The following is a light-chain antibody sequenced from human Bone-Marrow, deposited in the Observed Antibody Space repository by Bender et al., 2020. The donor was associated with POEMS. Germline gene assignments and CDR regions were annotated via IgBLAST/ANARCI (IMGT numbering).Light chain of an antibody. Sequence: SYELTQPPSVSVSPGQTARITCYGNALPKKYSYWYQQKPGHAPVLVIYEDSKRPSGIPERFSGSSSGAMATLTISGAQVEDEADYYCYSTDSSGNHRVFGGGTKLTVL. CDR3: YSTDSSGNHRV. CDR1: ALPKKY. CDR2: EDS. J-gene: IGLJ2*01. V-gene: IGLV3-10*01.